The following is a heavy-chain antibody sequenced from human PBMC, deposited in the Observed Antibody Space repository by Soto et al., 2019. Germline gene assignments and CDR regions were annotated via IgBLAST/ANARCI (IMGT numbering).Heavy chain of an antibody. J-gene: IGHJ4*02. CDR1: GFTFSDYY. CDR3: ARDVDADFRTDFDY. D-gene: IGHD4-17*01. V-gene: IGHV3-11*01. Sequence: SGGSLRLSCGASGFTFSDYYMHWIRQAPGKGLEWISYISGNGEVIQYAASARGRFTISRDNAENSVYLEMESLRDEDTALYYCARDVDADFRTDFDYWGRGTLVTVSS. CDR2: ISGNGEVI.